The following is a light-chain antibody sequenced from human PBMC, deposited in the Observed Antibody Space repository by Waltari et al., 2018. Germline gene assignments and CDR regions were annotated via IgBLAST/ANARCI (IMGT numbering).Light chain of an antibody. V-gene: IGLV4-69*01. J-gene: IGLJ2*01. Sequence: QLLLTQSPSASASLGASFSPTCPWSSGHSTYAIAWHQQRPQRAPRYLLRLNSDGSHIKGDGIPDRFSGSSSGAERYLAVSSLHAEDEADYYCQTWATGIRLFGGGTKLTVL. CDR1: SGHSTYA. CDR2: LNSDGSH. CDR3: QTWATGIRL.